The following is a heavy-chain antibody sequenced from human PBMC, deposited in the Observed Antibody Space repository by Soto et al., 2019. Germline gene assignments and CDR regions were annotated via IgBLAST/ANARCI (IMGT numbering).Heavy chain of an antibody. CDR2: IYSGGST. D-gene: IGHD6-13*01. CDR1: GFTVSSNY. J-gene: IGHJ6*03. CDR3: ARDRAAADNYYYYYMDV. Sequence: GGSLRLSCAASGFTVSSNYMSWVRQAPGKGLEWVSVIYSGGSTYYADSVKGRFTISRDNSKNTLYLQMNSLRAEDTAVYYCARDRAAADNYYYYYMDVWGKGTTVTVSS. V-gene: IGHV3-66*01.